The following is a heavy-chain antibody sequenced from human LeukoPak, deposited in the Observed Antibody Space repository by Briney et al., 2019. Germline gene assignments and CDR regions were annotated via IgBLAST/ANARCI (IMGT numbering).Heavy chain of an antibody. CDR2: INPNSGGT. Sequence: GASVKVSCKASGYTFTAYYIHWVRQAPGQGLEWMGRINPNSGGTNYAQKFQGRVTMTRVTSISTAYMELSRLRSDDTAVYYCAIPFQEQQLVEIDYWGQGTLVTVSS. CDR3: AIPFQEQQLVEIDY. J-gene: IGHJ4*02. V-gene: IGHV1-2*06. D-gene: IGHD6-13*01. CDR1: GYTFTAYY.